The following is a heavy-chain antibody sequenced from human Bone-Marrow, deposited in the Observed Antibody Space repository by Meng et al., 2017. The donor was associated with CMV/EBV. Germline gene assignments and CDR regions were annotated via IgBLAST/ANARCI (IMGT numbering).Heavy chain of an antibody. V-gene: IGHV3-30*02. D-gene: IGHD3-9*01. CDR3: ARVARRFTIFYPY. CDR1: GFTFSSYG. CDR2: IRYDGSNK. Sequence: GGSLRLSCAASGFTFSSYGMHWVRQAPGKGLEWVAFIRYDGSNKYYADSVKGRFTISRDNSKNTLYLQMNSLRSEDTAVYYCARVARRFTIFYPYWGQGTLVTVSS. J-gene: IGHJ4*02.